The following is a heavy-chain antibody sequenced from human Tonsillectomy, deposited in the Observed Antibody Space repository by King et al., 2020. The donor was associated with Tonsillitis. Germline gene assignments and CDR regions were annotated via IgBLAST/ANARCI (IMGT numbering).Heavy chain of an antibody. V-gene: IGHV3-66*01. CDR1: GFTVSSNY. Sequence: EVQLQESGGGLVQPGGSLRLSCAASGFTVSSNYMSWVRQAPGKGLEWVSVSYSGGSTSYADSVKGRFTISRDNSKNTLYLQMNSLRAEDTAVYYCAREGYCSSKSCLLGEYGMDVWGQGTTVTVSS. CDR3: AREGYCSSKSCLLGEYGMDV. CDR2: SYSGGST. J-gene: IGHJ6*02. D-gene: IGHD2-2*01.